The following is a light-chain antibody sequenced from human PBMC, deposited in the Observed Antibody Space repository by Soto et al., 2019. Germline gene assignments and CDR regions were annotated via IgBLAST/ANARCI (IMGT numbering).Light chain of an antibody. V-gene: IGLV2-8*01. Sequence: QSALTQPPSASGSPEQSVTISCTGTSSDVGGYNYVSWYQQHPGKAPKIMIYEVSKRPSGVPDRFSGSKSGNTASLTVSGLQAGDEADYYCSSYADTNKLVFGGGTKLTVL. J-gene: IGLJ2*01. CDR1: SSDVGGYNY. CDR3: SSYADTNKLV. CDR2: EVS.